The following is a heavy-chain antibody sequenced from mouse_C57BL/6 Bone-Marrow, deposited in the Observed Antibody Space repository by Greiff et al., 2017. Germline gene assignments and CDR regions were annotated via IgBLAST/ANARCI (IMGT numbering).Heavy chain of an antibody. CDR2: IWSGGST. CDR3: ARNTFTTVVATWYFDV. V-gene: IGHV2-2*01. D-gene: IGHD1-1*01. CDR1: GFSLTSYG. Sequence: VMLVESGPGLVQPSQSLSITCTVSGFSLTSYGVHWVRHSPGKGLEWLGVIWSGGSTDYTAAFISRLSITKDNSKSQVFFKMNSLQAEDTAIYYCARNTFTTVVATWYFDVWGTGTTVTVSS. J-gene: IGHJ1*03.